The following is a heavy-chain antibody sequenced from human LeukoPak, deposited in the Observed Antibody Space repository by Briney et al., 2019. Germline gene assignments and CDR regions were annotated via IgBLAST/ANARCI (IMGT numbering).Heavy chain of an antibody. V-gene: IGHV3-30-3*01. J-gene: IGHJ4*02. Sequence: GRSLRLSCAGSGFTFSTYAMHWVRQAPGKGLEWVAGLSYDGSYKHFADSVKGRFTISRDNSKNTLYLQMNSLRPEDTAVYFCARDLSNQLLLFDYWGQGTLVTVSS. D-gene: IGHD2-15*01. CDR3: ARDLSNQLLLFDY. CDR1: GFTFSTYA. CDR2: LSYDGSYK.